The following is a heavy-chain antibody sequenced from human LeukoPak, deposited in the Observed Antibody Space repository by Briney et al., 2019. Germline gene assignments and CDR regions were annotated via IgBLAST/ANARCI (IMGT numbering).Heavy chain of an antibody. J-gene: IGHJ3*02. CDR2: ISGSGDST. CDR1: GFTFSNYA. Sequence: GGSLRLSCAASGFTFSNYAMRWVRQAPGKGLEWVSGISGSGDSTYYADSVKGRFTISRDNSKNTLYLQMNSLRAEDTAVYYCARDLSSRGYTYGTPAFTFDIWGQGTMVTVSS. V-gene: IGHV3-23*01. CDR3: ARDLSSRGYTYGTPAFTFDI. D-gene: IGHD5-18*01.